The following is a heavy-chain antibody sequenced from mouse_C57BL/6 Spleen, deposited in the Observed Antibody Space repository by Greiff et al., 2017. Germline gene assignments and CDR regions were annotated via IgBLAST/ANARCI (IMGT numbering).Heavy chain of an antibody. Sequence: EVQLVESGGDLVKPGGSLKLSCAASGFTFSSYGMSWVRQTPDKRLEWVATISSGGSYTYYPDSVKGRFTISRDNAKNTLYLQMSSLKSEDTAMYYCARQEGFFDYWGQGTSVTVSS. D-gene: IGHD3-3*01. V-gene: IGHV5-6*01. CDR2: ISSGGSYT. CDR1: GFTFSSYG. CDR3: ARQEGFFDY. J-gene: IGHJ4*01.